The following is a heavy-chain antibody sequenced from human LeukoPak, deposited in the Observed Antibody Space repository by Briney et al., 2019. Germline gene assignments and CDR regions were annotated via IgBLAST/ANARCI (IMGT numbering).Heavy chain of an antibody. D-gene: IGHD5-18*01. V-gene: IGHV1-46*01. CDR3: ARALPHRRLMDTTMEQHWFDP. Sequence: ASVKVSCKASGYTFTSYYMHWVRQAPGQGLEWMGIINPSGGSTSYAQKFQGRVTMTRDMSTSTVYMELSSLRSEDTAVYYCARALPHRRLMDTTMEQHWFDPWGQGTLVTVSS. J-gene: IGHJ5*02. CDR1: GYTFTSYY. CDR2: INPSGGST.